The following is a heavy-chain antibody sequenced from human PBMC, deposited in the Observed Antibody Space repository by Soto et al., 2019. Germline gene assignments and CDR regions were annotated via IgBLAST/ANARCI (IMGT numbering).Heavy chain of an antibody. CDR1: GFTFSSYA. V-gene: IGHV3-23*01. Sequence: GGSLRLSCAASGFTFSSYAMSWVRQAPGKGLEWVSAISGSGGSTYYADSVKGRSTISRDNSKNTLYLQMNSLRAEDTAVYYCAKQGYCSSTSCPETTNYYYGMDVWGQGTTVTVSS. J-gene: IGHJ6*02. CDR2: ISGSGGST. D-gene: IGHD2-2*01. CDR3: AKQGYCSSTSCPETTNYYYGMDV.